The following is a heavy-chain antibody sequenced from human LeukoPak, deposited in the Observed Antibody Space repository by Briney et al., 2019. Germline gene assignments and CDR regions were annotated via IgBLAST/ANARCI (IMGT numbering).Heavy chain of an antibody. CDR1: GYTFTGYY. CDR2: INPNSGGT. CDR3: ARDRGYSSSWYGMYYFDY. V-gene: IGHV1-2*04. Sequence: ASVKVSKASGYTFTGYYMHWVRQAPGQGLEWMGWINPNSGGTNYAQKFQGWVTMTRDTSISTAYMELSRLRSDDTAVYYCARDRGYSSSWYGMYYFDYWGQGTLVTVSS. D-gene: IGHD6-13*01. J-gene: IGHJ4*02.